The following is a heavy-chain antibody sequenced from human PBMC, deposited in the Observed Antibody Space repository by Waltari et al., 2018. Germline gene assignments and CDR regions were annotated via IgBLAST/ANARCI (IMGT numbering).Heavy chain of an antibody. CDR2: INSNDGRR. V-gene: IGHV1-46*01. CDR1: GYTFTAYY. J-gene: IGHJ5*02. Sequence: QVQLVQSGAEVKKPGASVKISCKASGYTFTAYYMHWVRQAPGQGLEWMGIINSNDGRRNYAKKFQGRFTMTRDTSTSTVYMELSSLRSEDTAVYYCARDDHAVPDYMWGSYRFREDWFDPWGQGTLVTVSS. CDR3: ARDDHAVPDYMWGSYRFREDWFDP. D-gene: IGHD3-16*02.